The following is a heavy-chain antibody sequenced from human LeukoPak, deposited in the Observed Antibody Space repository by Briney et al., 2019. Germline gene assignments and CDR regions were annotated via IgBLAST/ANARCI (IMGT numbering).Heavy chain of an antibody. CDR2: MYYSGST. D-gene: IGHD3-10*01. CDR3: ARNILWFGNYYYYMDV. CDR1: GGSISSISYY. V-gene: IGHV4-39*07. J-gene: IGHJ6*03. Sequence: PSETLSLTCTVSGGSISSISYYWGWIRQPPGKGLDWPVSMYYSGSTYNNPSLKSRVTISVDTSKNQFSLKLSSVTAADTAVYYCARNILWFGNYYYYMDVWGKGTTVTISS.